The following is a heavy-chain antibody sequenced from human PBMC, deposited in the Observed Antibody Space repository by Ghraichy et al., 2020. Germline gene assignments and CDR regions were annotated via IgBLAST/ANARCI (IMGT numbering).Heavy chain of an antibody. CDR1: GFSFNNYW. Sequence: GDSLNISCAASGFSFNNYWMHWVRQAPGKGLVWVSRINSDGRGTIYADSVKGRFTISRDNARNTLYLQMNSLRAEDTAVYYCAREYCRGGRCFFGTGGSHFDYWGQGTLVTVSS. CDR3: AREYCRGGRCFFGTGGSHFDY. CDR2: INSDGRGT. J-gene: IGHJ4*02. V-gene: IGHV3-74*01. D-gene: IGHD2-15*01.